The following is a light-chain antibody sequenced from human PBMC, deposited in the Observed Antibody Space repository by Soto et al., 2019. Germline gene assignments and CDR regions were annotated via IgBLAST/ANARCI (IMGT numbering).Light chain of an antibody. CDR1: QSVSSNY. CDR2: GAS. V-gene: IGKV3-20*01. CDR3: QQYEAVVT. J-gene: IGKJ1*01. Sequence: IVLTKSPGTLSLSPGERATLSCRASQSVSSNYLTWYQQKPGRALRLLIDGASTRATGIPDRFSGSGSGTDFTLTISRLEPEDVAVYYCQQYEAVVTFGQGTNVDI.